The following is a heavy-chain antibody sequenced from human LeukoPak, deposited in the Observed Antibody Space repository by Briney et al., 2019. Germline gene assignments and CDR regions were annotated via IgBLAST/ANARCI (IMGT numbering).Heavy chain of an antibody. D-gene: IGHD4-17*01. CDR3: ARVWYTVTYGMDV. V-gene: IGHV3-48*04. CDR1: GFTFSSYS. J-gene: IGHJ6*02. Sequence: GGSLRLSCAASGFTFSSYSMNWVRQAPGKGLEWVSYISSSSSTIYYADSVKGRFTISRDNAKNSLYLQMNSLRAEDTAVYYCARVWYTVTYGMDVWGQGTTVTVSS. CDR2: ISSSSSTI.